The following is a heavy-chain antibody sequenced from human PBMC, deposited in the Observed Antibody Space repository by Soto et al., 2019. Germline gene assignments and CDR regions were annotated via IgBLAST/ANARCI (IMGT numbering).Heavy chain of an antibody. CDR3: ARAYYYDSSGFSPWFDP. V-gene: IGHV4-4*02. CDR2: IYHSGST. CDR1: GGSISSSNW. J-gene: IGHJ5*02. D-gene: IGHD3-22*01. Sequence: SETLSLTCAVSGGSISSSNWWSWVRQPPGKGLEWIGEIYHSGSTNYNPSLKSRVTISVDKSKNQFSLKLSSVTAADTAVYYCARAYYYDSSGFSPWFDPCGQGTLVT.